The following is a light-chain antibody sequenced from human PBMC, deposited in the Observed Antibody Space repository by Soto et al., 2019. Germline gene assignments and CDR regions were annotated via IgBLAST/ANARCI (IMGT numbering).Light chain of an antibody. Sequence: DIVLTQSPDSLAVSLGERATINCKSSQSVLYSSNNKNYLAWYQQKPGKPPKLLISWASTRVFGVPDRFSGSGSGTDFTLTISSLQAEDVAVYYCQQYYASPPRTFGQGTKVEIK. CDR2: WAS. J-gene: IGKJ1*01. CDR1: QSVLYSSNNKNY. CDR3: QQYYASPPRT. V-gene: IGKV4-1*01.